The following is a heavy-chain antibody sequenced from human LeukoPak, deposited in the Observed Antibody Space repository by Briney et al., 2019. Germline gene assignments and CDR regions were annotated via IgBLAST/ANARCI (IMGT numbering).Heavy chain of an antibody. CDR2: SSTSGSTI. V-gene: IGHV3-11*01. CDR1: GFTFSDFH. J-gene: IGHJ3*02. Sequence: PGGSLRLSCAASGFTFSDFHMCWIRQAPGKGLEWVSFSSTSGSTIFYADSVKGRFTISRDNAKNSLYLQMNSLRAEDTAVYYGARERADALDIWGPGTMVTVSS. CDR3: ARERADALDI.